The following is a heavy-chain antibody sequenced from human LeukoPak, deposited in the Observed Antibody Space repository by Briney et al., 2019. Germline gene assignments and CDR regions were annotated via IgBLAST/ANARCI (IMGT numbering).Heavy chain of an antibody. CDR1: GFSFSSYG. Sequence: GGSLRLSCAVSGFSFSSYGMHWVRQAPGKGLEWMALISDDGSKKYYADSVKGRFTISRDNSKNTLYLQFNSLRVEDTAEYYCAKGVKIWLQLLPAFDYWGQGILVTVSS. V-gene: IGHV3-30*18. CDR3: AKGVKIWLQLLPAFDY. CDR2: ISDDGSKK. J-gene: IGHJ4*02. D-gene: IGHD5-24*01.